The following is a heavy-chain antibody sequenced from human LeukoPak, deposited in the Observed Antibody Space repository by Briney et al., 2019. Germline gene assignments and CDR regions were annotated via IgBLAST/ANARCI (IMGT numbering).Heavy chain of an antibody. CDR3: ARYIVVVPAAHDAFDI. CDR1: GGSISSGDYY. D-gene: IGHD2-2*01. CDR2: IYYSGST. J-gene: IGHJ3*02. V-gene: IGHV4-30-4*08. Sequence: PSETLSLTCTVSGGSISSGDYYWSWVRQPPGKGLEWIGYIYYSGSTYYNPSLKSRVTISVDTSKNQFSLKLSSVTAADTAVYYCARYIVVVPAAHDAFDIWGQGTIVTVSS.